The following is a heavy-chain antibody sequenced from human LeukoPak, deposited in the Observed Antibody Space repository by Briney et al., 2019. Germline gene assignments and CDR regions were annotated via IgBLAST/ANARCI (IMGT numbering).Heavy chain of an antibody. CDR2: ISGYNGHT. CDR3: ARWVVATKNFDY. CDR1: GYTFTSYG. Sequence: ASVKVSCKASGYTFTSYGISWVRQAPGQGLEWMGWISGYNGHTNYAQKLQGRVTMTTDKSTSTAYMELSRLRSDDTAVYYCARWVVATKNFDYWGQGTLVTVSS. D-gene: IGHD5-12*01. J-gene: IGHJ4*02. V-gene: IGHV1-18*01.